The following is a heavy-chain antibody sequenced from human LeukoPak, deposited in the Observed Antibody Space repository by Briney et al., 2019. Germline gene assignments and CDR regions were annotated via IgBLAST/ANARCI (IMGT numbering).Heavy chain of an antibody. CDR3: ARGIGYCSDFSCHLDP. V-gene: IGHV7-4-1*02. CDR1: GYTFTSNA. D-gene: IGHD2-15*01. Sequence: ASVKVSGKASGYTFTSNALNWVRQSPGQGLEWMGWINTDSGNPTYAQGFTGRFVFSLDTSVSTAYLQINSLEAEDTAMYYCARGIGYCSDFSCHLDPWGQGTLVTVSS. CDR2: INTDSGNP. J-gene: IGHJ5*02.